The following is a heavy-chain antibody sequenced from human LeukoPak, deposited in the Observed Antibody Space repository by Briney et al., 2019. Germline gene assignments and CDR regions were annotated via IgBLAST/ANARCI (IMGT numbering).Heavy chain of an antibody. V-gene: IGHV3-23*01. Sequence: PGGSLRLSCTASGFSLSTYAMSWVRQAPRKGLEWVSAITRSGGNTYFTDSMKSRVTISRDTSKKTLYLPMSRLRAQDTPMCFLPREGIVGVITDWGQGTLVTVSS. J-gene: IGHJ4*02. CDR2: ITRSGGNT. D-gene: IGHD1-26*01. CDR1: GFSLSTYA. CDR3: PREGIVGVITD.